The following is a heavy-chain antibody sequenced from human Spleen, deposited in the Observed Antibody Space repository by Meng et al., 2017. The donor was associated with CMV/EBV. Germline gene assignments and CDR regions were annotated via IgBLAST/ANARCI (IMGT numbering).Heavy chain of an antibody. Sequence: ETLSLTCTVSGGSVISGDYYWTWIRQPPGKGLEWVSVIYSGGYTYYADSVKGRFTISRDISKNTLYLQLNSLRVEDTAMYYCTRETHSGSFNWGQGTLVTVSS. CDR1: GGSVISGDYY. CDR2: IYSGGYT. J-gene: IGHJ4*02. D-gene: IGHD6-13*01. CDR3: TRETHSGSFN. V-gene: IGHV3-53*05.